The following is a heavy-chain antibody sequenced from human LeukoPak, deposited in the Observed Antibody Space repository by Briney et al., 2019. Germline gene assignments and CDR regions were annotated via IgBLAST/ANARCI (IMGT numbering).Heavy chain of an antibody. CDR1: GYTFTGYY. Sequence: ASVKVSCKASGYTFTGYYIHWVRQAPGQGLEWMGWIQPSSGGTNYAQKFQGRVTMTRDTSSSSAYMELSRLRFDDTAVYYCARVPYYYDSSGYYLIYYYYMDVWGKGTTVTVSS. CDR2: IQPSSGGT. J-gene: IGHJ6*03. V-gene: IGHV1-2*02. D-gene: IGHD3-22*01. CDR3: ARVPYYYDSSGYYLIYYYYMDV.